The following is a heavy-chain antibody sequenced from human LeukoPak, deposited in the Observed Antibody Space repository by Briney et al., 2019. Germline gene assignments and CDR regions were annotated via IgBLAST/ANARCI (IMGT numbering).Heavy chain of an antibody. J-gene: IGHJ4*02. D-gene: IGHD2-15*01. CDR1: GFTLSSYE. CDR2: ISSSGSTI. Sequence: GGSLTLSCAASGFTLSSYEMNWVRQAPGKGLEWVSYISSSGSTIYYADSVKGRFTISRDNAKNSLFLQMNSLRAEDTAVYYCARGRGGSSLYYFDYWGQGTLVTVSS. CDR3: ARGRGGSSLYYFDY. V-gene: IGHV3-48*03.